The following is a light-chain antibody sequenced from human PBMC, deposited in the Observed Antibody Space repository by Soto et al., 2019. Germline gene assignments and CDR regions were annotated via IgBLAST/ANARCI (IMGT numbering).Light chain of an antibody. CDR2: AAS. Sequence: DIQMTQSPSSLSASVGDRVTITCRASPSISSYLNWYQQKPGKAPKLLIYAASSLHSGVPSRFSGSGSGTDFTLTISSLQPEDFATYYCQQSDSTPRTFGQGTKVEIK. J-gene: IGKJ1*01. V-gene: IGKV1-39*01. CDR1: PSISSY. CDR3: QQSDSTPRT.